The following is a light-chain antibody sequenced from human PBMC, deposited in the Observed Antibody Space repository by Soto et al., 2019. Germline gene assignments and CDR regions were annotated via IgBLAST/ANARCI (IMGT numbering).Light chain of an antibody. CDR2: GAS. Sequence: EIVLTQSPGNLALPPWEMATISCMASQSVSSSYLAWYQQKPGQAPRLLIYGASSRATGIPDRFSGSGSGTDFTLTISRMEPEDFAVYYCKQYGSSSWTCGQGTTGDIK. CDR1: QSVSSSY. J-gene: IGKJ1*01. CDR3: KQYGSSSWT. V-gene: IGKV3-20*01.